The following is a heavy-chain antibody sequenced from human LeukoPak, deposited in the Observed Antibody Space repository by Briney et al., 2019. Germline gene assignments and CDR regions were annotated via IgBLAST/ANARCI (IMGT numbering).Heavy chain of an antibody. V-gene: IGHV1-69*13. J-gene: IGHJ6*02. D-gene: IGHD2-2*01. CDR2: IIPIFGTA. CDR3: AREDIVVVPAATRNYHYYGMDV. CDR1: GGTFSSYA. Sequence: GASVKVSCKASGGTFSSYAISWVRQALGQGLEWMGGIIPIFGTANYAQKFQGRVTITADESTSTAYMELSSLRSEDTAVYYCAREDIVVVPAATRNYHYYGMDVWGQGTTVTVSS.